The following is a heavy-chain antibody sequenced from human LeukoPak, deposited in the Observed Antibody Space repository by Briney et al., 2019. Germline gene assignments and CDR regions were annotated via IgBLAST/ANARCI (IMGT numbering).Heavy chain of an antibody. V-gene: IGHV3-23*01. CDR2: ISGSGGTT. CDR1: GFTFSSYA. D-gene: IGHD3-3*01. Sequence: GGSLRLSCAASGFTFSSYAMSWVRQAPGKGLEWVSAISGSGGTTYYAASVKGRFTIARDNSKNTLYLQVNSLRAEDTAVYYCAKYNYDFWSGYPHYFDYWGQGTLVTVSS. J-gene: IGHJ4*02. CDR3: AKYNYDFWSGYPHYFDY.